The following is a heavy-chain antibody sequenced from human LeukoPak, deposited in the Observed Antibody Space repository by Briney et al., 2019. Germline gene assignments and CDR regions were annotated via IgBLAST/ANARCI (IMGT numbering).Heavy chain of an antibody. J-gene: IGHJ3*02. D-gene: IGHD5-24*01. CDR1: GFSSRSHW. Sequence: GGSLRLSCVGSGFSSRSHWVNWVRQSPGKGLEWVANIKPDGSDKYYVDSARGRFTVSRDNAKNSAFLQMNSLRAEDTAIYYCATISAQTFDIWGQGTLVSVSS. CDR3: ATISAQTFDI. V-gene: IGHV3-7*01. CDR2: IKPDGSDK.